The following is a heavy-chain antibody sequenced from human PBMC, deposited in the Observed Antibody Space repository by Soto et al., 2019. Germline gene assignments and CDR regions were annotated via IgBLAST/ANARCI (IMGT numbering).Heavy chain of an antibody. D-gene: IGHD2-15*01. CDR2: TSGGGLA. Sequence: ESVGGLVEPGGSLRLSCAGSGFIFNTYAMSWVRQAPGKGLEWVSGTSGGGLAHYADSVRGRFTISRDNSKNTLYLQMNSLKGEDTAVYYCAKDRDIVRGWFDPWGQGTPVTVSS. V-gene: IGHV3-23*01. CDR3: AKDRDIVRGWFDP. CDR1: GFIFNTYA. J-gene: IGHJ5*02.